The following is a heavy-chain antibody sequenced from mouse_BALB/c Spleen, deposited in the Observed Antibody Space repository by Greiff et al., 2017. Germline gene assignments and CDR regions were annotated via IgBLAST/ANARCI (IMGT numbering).Heavy chain of an antibody. Sequence: VKLQQSGPGLVAPSQSLSITCTVSGFSLTSYGVHWVRQPPGKGLEWLGVIWAGGSTNYNSALMSRLSISKDNSKSQVFLKMNSLQTDDTAMYYCAREDGSSGNYYAMDYWGQGTSVTVSS. J-gene: IGHJ4*01. D-gene: IGHD1-1*01. CDR3: AREDGSSGNYYAMDY. CDR1: GFSLTSYG. CDR2: IWAGGST. V-gene: IGHV2-9*02.